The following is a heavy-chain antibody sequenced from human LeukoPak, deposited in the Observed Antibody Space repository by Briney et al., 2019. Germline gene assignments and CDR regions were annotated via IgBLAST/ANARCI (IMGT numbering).Heavy chain of an antibody. J-gene: IGHJ4*02. V-gene: IGHV3-7*01. CDR1: GFTFSSYW. Sequence: GGSLRLSCAASGFTFSSYWMSWVRQAPGKGLEWVANIKQDGSEKYYVDSVKGRFTISRDNAKNSLYLQMNSLRAEDTAVYYCARVALRPDYSSSPIYFDYWGQGTLVTVSS. CDR2: IKQDGSEK. CDR3: ARVALRPDYSSSPIYFDY. D-gene: IGHD6-6*01.